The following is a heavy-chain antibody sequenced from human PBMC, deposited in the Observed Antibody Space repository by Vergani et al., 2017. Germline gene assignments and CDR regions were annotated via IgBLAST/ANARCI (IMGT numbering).Heavy chain of an antibody. CDR1: GFSFRNDG. D-gene: IGHD2-21*01. Sequence: EVQLVESGGGIVKPGGSLRLSCVASGFSFRNDGMNWVRRTPGKGLEWVGRIKSKFDSWKTDYAADVKGRFTISRDESKNTLFLQMNCLKTEDIGVYYCTSDPRYCGDGSCYGLRDHHYYGMDVWGQGTTVTVSS. V-gene: IGHV3-15*07. J-gene: IGHJ6*02. CDR3: TSDPRYCGDGSCYGLRDHHYYGMDV. CDR2: IKSKFDSWKT.